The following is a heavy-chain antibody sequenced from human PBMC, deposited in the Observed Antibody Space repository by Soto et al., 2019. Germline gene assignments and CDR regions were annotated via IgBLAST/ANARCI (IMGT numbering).Heavy chain of an antibody. Sequence: PSETLSLTCAVYGGSFSGYYWSWIRQPPGKGLEWIGEINHSGSTNYNPSLKSRVTISVDTSKNQFSLKLSSVTAADTAAYYCARGNYDFWSGIKDAFDIWGQGTMVTVSS. CDR2: INHSGST. D-gene: IGHD3-3*01. V-gene: IGHV4-34*01. CDR3: ARGNYDFWSGIKDAFDI. CDR1: GGSFSGYY. J-gene: IGHJ3*02.